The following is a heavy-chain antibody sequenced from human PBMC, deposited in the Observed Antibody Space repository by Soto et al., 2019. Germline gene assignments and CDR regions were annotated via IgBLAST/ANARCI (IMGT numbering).Heavy chain of an antibody. V-gene: IGHV3-15*01. CDR1: GFTFSNAW. J-gene: IGHJ3*02. CDR2: IKSKTDGGTT. Sequence: GGSLRLSCAASGFTFSNAWMSWVRQAPGKGLEWVGRIKSKTDGGTTDYAAPVKGRFTISRDDSKNTLYLQMNSLKTEDTAVYYCTTETYDYVWGSYLSSAFDIWGQGTMVTVSS. D-gene: IGHD3-16*02. CDR3: TTETYDYVWGSYLSSAFDI.